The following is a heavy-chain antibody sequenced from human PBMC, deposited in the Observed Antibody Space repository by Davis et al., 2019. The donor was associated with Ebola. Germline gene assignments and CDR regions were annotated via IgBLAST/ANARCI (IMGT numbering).Heavy chain of an antibody. D-gene: IGHD2-15*01. V-gene: IGHV3-48*04. CDR1: GFTFSSYS. Sequence: GGSLRLSCAASGFTFSSYSMNWVRQAPGKGLEWVSYISSSSSTIYYADSVKGRFTISRDNAKNSLYLQMSSLRAEDTAVYYCARCSGGTSWDYYYGMDVWGRGTTVTVSS. CDR3: ARCSGGTSWDYYYGMDV. J-gene: IGHJ6*02. CDR2: ISSSSSTI.